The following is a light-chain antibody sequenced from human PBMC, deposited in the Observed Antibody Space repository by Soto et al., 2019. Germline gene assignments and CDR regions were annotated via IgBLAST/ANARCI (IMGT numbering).Light chain of an antibody. CDR2: WAS. CDR3: QQYYSSPPWM. V-gene: IGKV4-1*01. CDR1: QSVLFSPNNKNY. Sequence: DIVMTQSPDSLAVSLGERATINCKSSQSVLFSPNNKNYLAWYQQKPGQPPKLLIYWASTRESGVPDRFSGSGSGTDFTLTINGLQAEDVAVYYCQQYYSSPPWMFGQGTKVEIK. J-gene: IGKJ1*01.